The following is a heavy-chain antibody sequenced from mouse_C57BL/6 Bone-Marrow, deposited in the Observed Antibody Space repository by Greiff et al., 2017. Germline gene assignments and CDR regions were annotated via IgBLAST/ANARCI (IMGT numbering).Heavy chain of an antibody. CDR1: GFTFSDYG. D-gene: IGHD2-2*01. V-gene: IGHV5-17*01. Sequence: EVKVVESGGGLVKPGGSLKLSCAASGFTFSDYGMHWVRQAPEKGLEWVAYISSGSSTIYYADTVKGRFTISRDNAKNTLFLQMTSLRSEDTAMYYCARGLILCLRCAMDYWGQGTSVTVSS. CDR2: ISSGSSTI. J-gene: IGHJ4*01. CDR3: ARGLILCLRCAMDY.